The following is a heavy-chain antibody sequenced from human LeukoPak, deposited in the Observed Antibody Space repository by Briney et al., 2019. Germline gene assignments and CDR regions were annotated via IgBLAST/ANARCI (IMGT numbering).Heavy chain of an antibody. CDR3: VRGGWELDC. J-gene: IGHJ4*02. V-gene: IGHV3-7*03. CDR2: IKEDGTAK. Sequence: GGSLRLSCAASGFTVRDFWMAWFRQAQGKGLEWVAPIKEDGTAKYYADSVRGRFTNFKDYDRNSLSRQMNSQRVEDTGVYYCVRGGWELDCWVQATLVSV. CDR1: GFTVRDFW. D-gene: IGHD4-23*01.